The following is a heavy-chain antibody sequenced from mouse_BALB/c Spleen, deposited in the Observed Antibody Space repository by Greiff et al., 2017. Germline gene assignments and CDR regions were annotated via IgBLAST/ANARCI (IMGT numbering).Heavy chain of an antibody. V-gene: IGHV2-6-7*01. CDR1: GFSLTGYG. CDR3: ARTYRYDSMDY. D-gene: IGHD2-14*01. CDR2: IWGDGST. Sequence: VQRVESGPGLVAPSQSLSITCTVSGFSLTGYGVNWVRQPPGKGLEWLGMIWGDGSTDYNSALKSRLSISKDNSKSQVVLIMNSLQTDDTARYYCARTYRYDSMDYWGQGTSVTVSA. J-gene: IGHJ4*01.